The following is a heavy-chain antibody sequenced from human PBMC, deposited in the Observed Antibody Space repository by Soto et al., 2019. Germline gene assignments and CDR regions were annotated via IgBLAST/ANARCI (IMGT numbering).Heavy chain of an antibody. Sequence: GGSLRLSCAASGFIFSDYYMSWVRQTPGKGLEWISYISTRSTYTNYADSVKGRFTISRDNSKNTLYLQMNSLRAEDTAVYYCAKDPLWSGELPTYYFDYWGQGALVTVSS. CDR1: GFIFSDYY. CDR3: AKDPLWSGELPTYYFDY. J-gene: IGHJ4*02. V-gene: IGHV3-11*05. CDR2: ISTRSTYT. D-gene: IGHD3-10*01.